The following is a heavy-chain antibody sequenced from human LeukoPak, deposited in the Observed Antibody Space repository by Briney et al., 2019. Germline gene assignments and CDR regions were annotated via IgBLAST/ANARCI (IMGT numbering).Heavy chain of an antibody. D-gene: IGHD6-6*01. V-gene: IGHV4-34*01. Sequence: PSETLSLTCAVYGGSFSGYYWSWIRQPPGKGLEWIGEINHSGSTNYNPSLKSRVTISVDTSKNQFSLKLSSVTAADTAVYYCARDRGIADRPGWLDFWGQGILVTVSS. CDR3: ARDRGIADRPGWLDF. CDR2: INHSGST. J-gene: IGHJ5*01. CDR1: GGSFSGYY.